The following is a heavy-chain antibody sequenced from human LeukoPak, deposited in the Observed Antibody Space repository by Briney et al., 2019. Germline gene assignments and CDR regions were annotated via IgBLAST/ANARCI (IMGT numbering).Heavy chain of an antibody. V-gene: IGHV3-7*05. CDR2: IKQDGTQK. Sequence: PGGSLRLSCATSGFTFTNYWMSWVRQAPGEGLQWVANIKQDGTQKYYVDSVKGRFTISRDNAKNSLYLQMDSLRAEDTAVYYCAKVIAARPAWGQGTLVTVSS. CDR3: AKVIAARPA. CDR1: GFTFTNYW. D-gene: IGHD6-6*01. J-gene: IGHJ5*02.